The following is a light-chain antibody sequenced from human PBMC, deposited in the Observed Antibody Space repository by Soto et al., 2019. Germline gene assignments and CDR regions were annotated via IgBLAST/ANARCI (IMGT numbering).Light chain of an antibody. Sequence: ETVETQSTLSLNVTPGEAASISCTSSESLLHRNGNTLLDWYLQKPGQSPQLLIYLVSRRASGVPDRFSGSGSGTDFTLSISSLQPEDFATYFCQQFHNYPTVGQGTRLEI. V-gene: IGKV2-28*01. CDR1: ESLLHRNGNTL. J-gene: IGKJ5*01. CDR2: LVS. CDR3: QQFHNYPT.